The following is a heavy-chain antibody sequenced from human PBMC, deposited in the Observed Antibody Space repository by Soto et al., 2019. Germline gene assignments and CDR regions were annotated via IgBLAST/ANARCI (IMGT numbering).Heavy chain of an antibody. CDR1: GFTFSSRA. CDR3: AKLTYSDLWSGSHDS. V-gene: IGHV3-23*01. D-gene: IGHD3-3*01. J-gene: IGHJ4*02. CDR2: ISASGDNT. Sequence: EVQLLESGGGLVQPGGSLRLSCAASGFTFSSRAMSWVRQAPGKGLDWVSIISASGDNTYYADSVKGRFTISRDNSKNTLYLQVNSLRAEATAVYYCAKLTYSDLWSGSHDSWGQGTLVTVSS.